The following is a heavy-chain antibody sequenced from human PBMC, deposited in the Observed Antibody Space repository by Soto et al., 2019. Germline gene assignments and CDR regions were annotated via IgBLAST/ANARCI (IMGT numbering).Heavy chain of an antibody. J-gene: IGHJ4*02. D-gene: IGHD3-10*02. CDR2: ISYDGSSK. V-gene: IGHV3-30*03. CDR1: GFTFSGYG. CDR3: ATDRVVRGVTDY. Sequence: QVPLVESGGGVVQPGRSLRLACAASGFTFSGYGMHWVRQAPCKGLEWVAGISYDGSSKFYAESVRGRFTISKDNSKNMVYLEINILSADDTVLYYCATDRVVRGVTDYWGQGALVTVSS.